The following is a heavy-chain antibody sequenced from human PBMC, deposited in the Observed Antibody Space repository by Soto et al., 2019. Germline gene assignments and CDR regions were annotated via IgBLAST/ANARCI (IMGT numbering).Heavy chain of an antibody. CDR2: ISYDGSNK. CDR3: ARLGYGDTVPQSYLDS. V-gene: IGHV3-30-3*01. CDR1: GFTFSSYA. J-gene: IGHJ4*02. D-gene: IGHD4-17*01. Sequence: PGGSLRLSCAASGFTFSSYAMHWVRQAPGKGLEWVAVISYDGSNKYYADSVKGRFTISRDNSKNTLYLQMNSLRAEDTAVYYCARLGYGDTVPQSYLDSRGQGTLVTVSS.